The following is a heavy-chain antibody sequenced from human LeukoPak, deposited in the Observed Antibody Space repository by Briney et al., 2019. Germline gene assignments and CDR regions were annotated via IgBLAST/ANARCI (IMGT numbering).Heavy chain of an antibody. CDR1: GGSISSYY. J-gene: IGHJ3*02. D-gene: IGHD7-27*01. CDR2: IYYSGST. V-gene: IGHV4-59*05. CDR3: ARLDGEGAFDI. Sequence: SETLSLTCTVSGGSISSYYWSWIRQPPGKGLEWIGSIYYSGSTYYNPSLKSRVTISVDTSKNQFSLKLSSVTAADTAVYYCARLDGEGAFDIWGQGTMVTVSS.